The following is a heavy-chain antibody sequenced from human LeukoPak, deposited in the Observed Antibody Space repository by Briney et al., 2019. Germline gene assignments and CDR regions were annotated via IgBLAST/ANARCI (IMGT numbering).Heavy chain of an antibody. V-gene: IGHV3-30*18. Sequence: PGGSLRLSCAASGFTFSSYGMHWVRQAPGKGLEWVAVISYDGSNKYYADSVKGRFTISGDNSKNTLYLQMNSLRAEDTAVYYCAKGIAVAGFDYWGQGTLVTVSS. CDR3: AKGIAVAGFDY. J-gene: IGHJ4*02. CDR2: ISYDGSNK. D-gene: IGHD6-19*01. CDR1: GFTFSSYG.